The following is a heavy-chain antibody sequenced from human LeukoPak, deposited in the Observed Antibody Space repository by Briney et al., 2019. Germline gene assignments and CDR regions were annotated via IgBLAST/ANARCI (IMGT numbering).Heavy chain of an antibody. D-gene: IGHD1-26*01. J-gene: IGHJ4*02. Sequence: SETLSLTCTVSGGSISSSSYYWGWIRQPPGKGLEWIGSIYYSGSTYYNPSLKSRVTISIDTSKNQFSLKVSSVTAADTAVYYCASLDSGSYDYWGQGTLVTVSS. CDR2: IYYSGST. CDR1: GGSISSSSYY. V-gene: IGHV4-39*07. CDR3: ASLDSGSYDY.